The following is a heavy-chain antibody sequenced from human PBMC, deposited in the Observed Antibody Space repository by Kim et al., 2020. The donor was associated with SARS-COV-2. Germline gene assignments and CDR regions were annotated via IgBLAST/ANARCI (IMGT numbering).Heavy chain of an antibody. CDR2: FYSGGST. D-gene: IGHD2-2*01. V-gene: IGHV3-53*01. J-gene: IGHJ4*02. CDR1: GFTVSSNY. Sequence: GGSLRLSCAASGFTVSSNYMSWVRQAPGRGLEWVSVFYSGGSTYYADSVKGRFTISRDNSKNMLYLQMNRLRAEDTAVYYCARDSSISGLDYWGQGTLVTVSS. CDR3: ARDSSISGLDY.